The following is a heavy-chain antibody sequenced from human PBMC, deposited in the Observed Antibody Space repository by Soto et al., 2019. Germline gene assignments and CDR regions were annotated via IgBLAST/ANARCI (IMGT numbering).Heavy chain of an antibody. CDR3: VHEDSSSWYGGPLGLFDP. J-gene: IGHJ5*02. CDR1: GGTFSSYA. Sequence: VSCKASGGTFSSYAISWVRQAPGQGLEWMGGIIPIFGTANYAQKFQGRVTITADESTSTAYMELSSLRSEDTAVYYCVHEDSSSWYGGPLGLFDPWGQGTLVTVSS. D-gene: IGHD6-13*01. CDR2: IIPIFGTA. V-gene: IGHV1-69*01.